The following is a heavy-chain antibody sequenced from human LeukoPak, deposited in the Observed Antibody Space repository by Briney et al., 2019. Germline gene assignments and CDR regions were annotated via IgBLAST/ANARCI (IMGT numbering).Heavy chain of an antibody. CDR2: ISSSSSYT. Sequence: GGSLRLSCAASGFTFSDYYMSWIRQAPGKGLEWVSYISSSSSYTNYADSVKGRFTISRDNAKNSLYLQMNSLRAGDTAVYYCARAGYCSSTSCYTFYGMDVWGKGTTVTVSS. D-gene: IGHD2-2*01. J-gene: IGHJ6*04. CDR3: ARAGYCSSTSCYTFYGMDV. CDR1: GFTFSDYY. V-gene: IGHV3-11*06.